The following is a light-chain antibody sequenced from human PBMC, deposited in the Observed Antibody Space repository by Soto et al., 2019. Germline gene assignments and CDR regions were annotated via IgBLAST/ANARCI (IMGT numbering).Light chain of an antibody. CDR3: QTWGTGSVV. Sequence: QLVLTQSPSASASLGASVKLTCTLSSGHRSYAIAWHQQQPEKGPRYLMKLNSDGRHSKGDGIPDRFSGSSSGAERYLTISSLQSEDEADYYSQTWGTGSVVFGGGTKLTVL. J-gene: IGLJ2*01. V-gene: IGLV4-69*01. CDR2: LNSDGRH. CDR1: SGHRSYA.